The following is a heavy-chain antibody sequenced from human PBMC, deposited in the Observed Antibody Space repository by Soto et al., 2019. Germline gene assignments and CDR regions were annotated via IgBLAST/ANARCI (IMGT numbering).Heavy chain of an antibody. CDR1: GGSFSGYY. CDR2: INHSGST. J-gene: IGHJ6*02. V-gene: IGHV4-34*01. CDR3: ARACGSLIYGMDV. D-gene: IGHD1-26*01. Sequence: SETLSLTCAVYGGSFSGYYWSWIRQPPGKGLEWIGEINHSGSTNYNPSLKSRVTISVDTSKNQFSLKLSSVTAADTAVYYCARACGSLIYGMDVWGQGITVTVSS.